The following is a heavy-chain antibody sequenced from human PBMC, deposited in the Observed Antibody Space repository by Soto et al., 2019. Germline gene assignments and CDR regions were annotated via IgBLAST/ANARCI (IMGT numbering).Heavy chain of an antibody. CDR2: INPNSGGT. D-gene: IGHD2-15*01. Sequence: ASVKVSCKSSGYTFTAFYIHWVRQAPGQGLEWMGWINPNSGGTKYAQMFQGRVTMTRDTSISTTYLAVASLRSYDSAIYFCGRAPPPRGAAADFAYWGQGTPVTVSS. V-gene: IGHV1-2*02. CDR1: GYTFTAFY. CDR3: GRAPPPRGAAADFAY. J-gene: IGHJ4*02.